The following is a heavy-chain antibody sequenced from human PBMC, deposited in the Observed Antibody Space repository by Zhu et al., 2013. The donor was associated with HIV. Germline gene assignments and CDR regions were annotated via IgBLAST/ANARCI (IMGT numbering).Heavy chain of an antibody. Sequence: VQLVESGGGVVQPGRSLRLSCAASGFRFSTYGMHWVRQAPGKGLEWVAVIWYDGSDKYYADSVKGRCTISRDNSKNTLYLEMNSLRVEDTAVYYCARGPEEVIAATSWFDPWGQGTLVTVSS. D-gene: IGHD2-15*01. CDR3: ARGPEEVIAATSWFDP. CDR2: IWYDGSDK. V-gene: IGHV3-33*01. J-gene: IGHJ5*02. CDR1: GFRFSTYG.